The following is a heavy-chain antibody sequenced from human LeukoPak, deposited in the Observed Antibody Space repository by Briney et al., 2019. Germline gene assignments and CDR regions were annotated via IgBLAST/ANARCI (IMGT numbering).Heavy chain of an antibody. CDR2: ISGSGGVT. Sequence: GGSLRLSCAASGFTFSSSAMSWVRQAPGRGLEWVSAISGSGGVTYYRDSVKGRFTVSRDNSKNTLYLQMNSLRAEDTALYYCAKNGSGTSRAFDVWGQGTMVTVSS. J-gene: IGHJ3*01. D-gene: IGHD3-10*01. CDR1: GFTFSSSA. CDR3: AKNGSGTSRAFDV. V-gene: IGHV3-23*01.